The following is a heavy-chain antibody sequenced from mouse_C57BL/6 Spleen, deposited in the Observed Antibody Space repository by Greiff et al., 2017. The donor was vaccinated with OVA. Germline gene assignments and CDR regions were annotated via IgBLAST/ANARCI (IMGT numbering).Heavy chain of an antibody. D-gene: IGHD1-1*01. CDR1: GYTFTDYN. J-gene: IGHJ2*01. CDR3: ARENYYGSSYAYFDY. CDR2: INPNNGGT. Sequence: EVQGVESGPELVKPGASVKIPCKASGYTFTDYNMDWVKQSHGKSLEWIGDINPNNGGTIYNQKFKGKATLTVDKSSSTAYMELRSLTSEDTAVYYCARENYYGSSYAYFDYWGQGTTLTVSS. V-gene: IGHV1-18*01.